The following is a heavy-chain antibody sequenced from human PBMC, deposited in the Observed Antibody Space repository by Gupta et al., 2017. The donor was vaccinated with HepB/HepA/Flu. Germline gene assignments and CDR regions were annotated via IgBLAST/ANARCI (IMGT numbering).Heavy chain of an antibody. CDR2: IFHSGST. CDR1: GGSITSNNW. D-gene: IGHD6-13*01. J-gene: IGHJ4*02. CDR3: ARRPTTEPAAGAVDY. Sequence: QVQLQESCPGLVKPSGTLSLTCAVSGGSITSNNWWSWVRQPPGKGLEWIGEIFHSGSTNYNPSLKSRVSTSVDKSKNQFSLQLSSVTAADTAVYYCARRPTTEPAAGAVDYWGQGVLVTVSS. V-gene: IGHV4-4*02.